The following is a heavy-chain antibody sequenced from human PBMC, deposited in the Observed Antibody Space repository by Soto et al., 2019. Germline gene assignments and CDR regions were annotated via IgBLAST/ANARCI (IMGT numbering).Heavy chain of an antibody. V-gene: IGHV3-23*04. CDR1: GFTFSNYA. J-gene: IGHJ6*02. Sequence: EVQLVESGGGLVQPGGSLRLSCSASGFTFSNYAMSWVRQAPGKGLEWVSRISGNGGDINYADSVKGRFTISRDNSKNTRYLQMNSLRAEDTAVYYCAKRGDIVEVSRTFVGYGMDVWGQGTTVTVSS. D-gene: IGHD2-2*01. CDR2: ISGNGGDI. CDR3: AKRGDIVEVSRTFVGYGMDV.